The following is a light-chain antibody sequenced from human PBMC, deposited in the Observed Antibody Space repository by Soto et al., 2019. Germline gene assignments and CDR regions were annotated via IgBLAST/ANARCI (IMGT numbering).Light chain of an antibody. Sequence: EVVTTQSPATLSVSPGERATLSCRTSQYVQSSLAWYQQKPGRAPKLLNYSASTRATGIPARLSGSGSGTALTLSISSLQSEDFAVYYCQQYNRSPLTCGKGPGLELK. J-gene: IGKJ5*01. CDR2: SAS. CDR1: QYVQSS. V-gene: IGKV3-15*01. CDR3: QQYNRSPLT.